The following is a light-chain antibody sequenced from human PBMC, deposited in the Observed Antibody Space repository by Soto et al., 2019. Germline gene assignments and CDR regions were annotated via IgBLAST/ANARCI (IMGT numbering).Light chain of an antibody. CDR1: QSISNW. CDR2: HAS. V-gene: IGKV1-5*01. Sequence: DIRVTRSRPTLSASTGDRVTVTCRASQSISNWLAWYQQKPGTAPKVLIYHASNLQSGVPSRFSGSGSGTEFTLTISSLQPDDFATYYCQQYNSYSFGQGTKVDIK. CDR3: QQYNSYS. J-gene: IGKJ1*01.